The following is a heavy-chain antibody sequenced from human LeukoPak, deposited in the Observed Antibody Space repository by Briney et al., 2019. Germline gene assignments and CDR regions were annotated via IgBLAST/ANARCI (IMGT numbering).Heavy chain of an antibody. Sequence: GGSLRLSCAASGFTVSSTYMSWVRQAPGKGLEWVSVIYSGGNTYYADSVKGRFTISRDNSKNTLYLQMNSLRAEDTAVYYCAREQIIVAAIYFDCWGQGTLVTVSS. J-gene: IGHJ4*02. CDR2: IYSGGNT. CDR1: GFTVSSTY. CDR3: AREQIIVAAIYFDC. V-gene: IGHV3-53*01. D-gene: IGHD2-2*02.